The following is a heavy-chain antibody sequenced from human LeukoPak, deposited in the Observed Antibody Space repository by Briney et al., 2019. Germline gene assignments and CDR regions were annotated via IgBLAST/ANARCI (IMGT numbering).Heavy chain of an antibody. V-gene: IGHV3-74*01. Sequence: GGSLRLSCVASGFTFSSYWMHWVRHAPGKGLVWVSRISGDESSTSYADSVKGRFTISRDNAKNTLFLQMNSLRAEDTAVYYCAGGSTLDRGLVYYWGQGTLVTVSS. CDR1: GFTFSSYW. D-gene: IGHD3-10*01. J-gene: IGHJ4*02. CDR3: AGGSTLDRGLVYY. CDR2: ISGDESST.